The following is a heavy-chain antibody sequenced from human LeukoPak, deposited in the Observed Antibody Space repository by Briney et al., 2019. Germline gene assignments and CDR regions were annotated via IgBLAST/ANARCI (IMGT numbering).Heavy chain of an antibody. D-gene: IGHD6-19*01. CDR1: GFTFSSYW. Sequence: PGGSLRLSCAASGFTFSSYWMHWVRQAPGKGLVWVSRINSDGSSTSYADSVKGRFTISRDNSKNTLYLQMNSLRAEDTAVYYCAKGDSGWWKTAQYYFDYWGQGTLVTVSS. V-gene: IGHV3-74*01. CDR3: AKGDSGWWKTAQYYFDY. J-gene: IGHJ4*02. CDR2: INSDGSST.